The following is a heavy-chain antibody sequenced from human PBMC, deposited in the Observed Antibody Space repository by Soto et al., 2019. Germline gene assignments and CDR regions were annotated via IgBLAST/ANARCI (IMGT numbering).Heavy chain of an antibody. J-gene: IGHJ5*02. V-gene: IGHV3-33*01. CDR1: GFTFTEHG. CDR2: IFDDGINK. CDR3: ARDHNRVGGYNWFDA. D-gene: IGHD3-16*01. Sequence: QVQLVESGGGVVQPGKSLRLSCVASGFTFTEHGMHWVRQAPGKGLEWVAVIFDDGINKYYADSVKGRFTISRDTSKSTLYLQMNSLRAEDTAVYYCARDHNRVGGYNWFDAWGRGTLVTVSS.